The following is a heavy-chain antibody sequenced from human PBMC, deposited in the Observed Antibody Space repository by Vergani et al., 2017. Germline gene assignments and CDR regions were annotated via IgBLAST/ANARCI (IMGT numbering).Heavy chain of an antibody. Sequence: QVQLQQWGAGLLKPSEPRYPPCAVYGGSFRGSYWRWIRKPPGKWLEWIGEINHSGSTNYNPSLKSRVTISVDTSKNQFSLKLSSVTAADTAVYYWSRGVGGGYYYMDVWGKGTTVTVSS. J-gene: IGHJ6*03. V-gene: IGHV4-34*02. D-gene: IGHD3-10*01. CDR2: INHSGST. CDR3: SRGVGGGYYYMDV. CDR1: GGSFRGSY.